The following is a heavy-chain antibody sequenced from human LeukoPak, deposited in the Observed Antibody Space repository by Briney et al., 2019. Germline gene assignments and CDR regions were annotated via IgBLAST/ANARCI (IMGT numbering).Heavy chain of an antibody. CDR3: AREWNGRYTYYFDS. D-gene: IGHD2-15*01. V-gene: IGHV1-18*01. Sequence: ASVKVSCKASGYTFTNNGITWVRQAPGQGLEWLGWISAYNGNTNYAQKFQDRVTMTTDTSTSTAYMELRSLRSDDTAMYYCAREWNGRYTYYFDSWGQGTLVTVSS. CDR1: GYTFTNNG. J-gene: IGHJ4*02. CDR2: ISAYNGNT.